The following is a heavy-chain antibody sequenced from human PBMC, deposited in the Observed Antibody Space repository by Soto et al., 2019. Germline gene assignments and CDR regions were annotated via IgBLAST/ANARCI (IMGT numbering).Heavy chain of an antibody. V-gene: IGHV1-69*02. CDR3: ASVHYDSSGYSSHAFDI. CDR1: GGTFSSYT. D-gene: IGHD3-22*01. Sequence: ASVKVSCKASGGTFSSYTISWVRQAPGQGLEWMGRIIAILGITNYAQKFQGRVTITRDKSASTAYMELSSLRSEDTAVYYCASVHYDSSGYSSHAFDIWGQGTMVTVSS. CDR2: IIAILGIT. J-gene: IGHJ3*02.